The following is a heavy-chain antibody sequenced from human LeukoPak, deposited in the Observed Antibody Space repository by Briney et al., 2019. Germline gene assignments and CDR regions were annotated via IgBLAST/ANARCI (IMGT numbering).Heavy chain of an antibody. D-gene: IGHD5-12*01. CDR1: GGSFSGYY. CDR3: ANSDIVATWNWFDP. V-gene: IGHV4-34*01. J-gene: IGHJ5*02. CDR2: INHSGST. Sequence: SETLSLTCAVYGGSFSGYYWSWIRQPPGKGLEWIGEINHSGSTNYNPSLKSRVTISVDTSKNQFPLKLSSVTAADTAVYYCANSDIVATWNWFDPWGQGTLVTVSS.